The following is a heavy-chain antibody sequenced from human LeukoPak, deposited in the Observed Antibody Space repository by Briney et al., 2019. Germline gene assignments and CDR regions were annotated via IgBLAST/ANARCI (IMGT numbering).Heavy chain of an antibody. CDR3: AKEGSSYDFWSGYYPFDY. CDR2: IRYDGSNK. Sequence: GGSLRLSCAASGFTFSSYGMHWVRQAPGKGLEWVAFIRYDGSNKYYADSVKGRFTISRDNSKNTLYLQMNSLRAEDTAVYCCAKEGSSYDFWSGYYPFDYWGQGTLVTVSS. D-gene: IGHD3-3*01. J-gene: IGHJ4*02. V-gene: IGHV3-30*02. CDR1: GFTFSSYG.